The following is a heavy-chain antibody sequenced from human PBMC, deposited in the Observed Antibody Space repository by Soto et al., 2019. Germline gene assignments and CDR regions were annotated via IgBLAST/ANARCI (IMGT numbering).Heavy chain of an antibody. CDR1: GFTFSSYG. J-gene: IGHJ4*02. V-gene: IGHV3-30*18. Sequence: GGSLRLSCAASGFTFSSYGMHWVRQAPGKGLEWVAVISYDGSNKYYADSVKGRFTISRDNSKNTLYLQMNSLRAEDTAVYYCAKPLLWFGELLPFDYWGQGTLVTVSS. CDR3: AKPLLWFGELLPFDY. D-gene: IGHD3-10*01. CDR2: ISYDGSNK.